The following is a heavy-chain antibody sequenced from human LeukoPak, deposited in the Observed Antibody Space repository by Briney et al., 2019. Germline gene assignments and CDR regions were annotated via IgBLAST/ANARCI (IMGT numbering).Heavy chain of an antibody. CDR2: IGTAGDI. V-gene: IGHV3-13*01. J-gene: IGHJ2*01. D-gene: IGHD6-13*01. CDR3: ARAGYSSTWYSRYFDL. CDR1: GFTFSSYD. Sequence: TGGSLGLSCAASGFTFSSYDMHWVRQATGKGLEWVSGIGTAGDIYYPGSVKGRFTISRENAKNSLYLQVNSLRAGDTAVYYCARAGYSSTWYSRYFDLWGRGTLVTVSS.